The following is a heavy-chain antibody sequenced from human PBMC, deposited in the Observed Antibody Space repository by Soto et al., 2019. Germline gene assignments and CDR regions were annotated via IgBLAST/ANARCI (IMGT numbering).Heavy chain of an antibody. CDR2: ISAYNGNT. CDR1: GYAFTSYG. V-gene: IGHV1-18*01. CDR3: ARRTHFVRQGAFDI. D-gene: IGHD6-6*01. Sequence: ASVKVSCKASGYAFTSYGISWVRQAPGQGLEWMGWISAYNGNTNYAQKLQGRVTMTTDTSTITAYIELRSLRSADTAVYYCARRTHFVRQGAFDIWGQRTMVTVSS. J-gene: IGHJ3*02.